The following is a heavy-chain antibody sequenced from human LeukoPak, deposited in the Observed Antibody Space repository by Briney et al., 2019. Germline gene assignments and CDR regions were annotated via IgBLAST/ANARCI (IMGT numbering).Heavy chain of an antibody. CDR3: ARWYYYDSSGDDAFDI. V-gene: IGHV4-4*02. CDR1: GGSISSSNW. Sequence: PSGTLSLTCAVSGGSISSSNWWSWVRQPPGKGLEWIGEIYHSGSTNYNPSLKSRVTISVDKSKNQFSLKLSSVTAADTAVYYCARWYYYDSSGDDAFDIWGQGTMVTVSS. CDR2: IYHSGST. J-gene: IGHJ3*02. D-gene: IGHD3-22*01.